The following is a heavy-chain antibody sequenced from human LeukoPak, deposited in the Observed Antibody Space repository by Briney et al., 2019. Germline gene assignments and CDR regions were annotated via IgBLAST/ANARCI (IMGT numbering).Heavy chain of an antibody. CDR2: INHSGST. Sequence: SETLSLTCAVYGGSFSGYYWSWIRQPPGEGLEWIGEINHSGSTNYNPSLKSRVTISVDTSKNQFSLKLSSVTAADTAVYYCARGSKRLVGAISFGYWGQGTLVTVPS. D-gene: IGHD1-26*01. V-gene: IGHV4-34*01. CDR3: ARGSKRLVGAISFGY. J-gene: IGHJ4*02. CDR1: GGSFSGYY.